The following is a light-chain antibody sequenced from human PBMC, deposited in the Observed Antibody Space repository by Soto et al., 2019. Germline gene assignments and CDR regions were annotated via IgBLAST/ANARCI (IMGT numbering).Light chain of an antibody. CDR1: SSGVGAYDY. J-gene: IGLJ1*01. V-gene: IGLV2-14*03. CDR2: EVS. CDR3: SSYTSSSTRV. Sequence: QSVLTQPASLSGAPGQSNTISCPGTSSGVGAYDYVSWYQQHPDKAPKLMIYEVSNRPSGVSNRFSGSKSVNTATLTISGLQADDEADYYCSSYTSSSTRVFGTGTKVTVL.